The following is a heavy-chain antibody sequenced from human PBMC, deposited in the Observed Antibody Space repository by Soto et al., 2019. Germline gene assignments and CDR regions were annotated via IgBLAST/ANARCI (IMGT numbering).Heavy chain of an antibody. CDR2: IDYYGST. J-gene: IGHJ4*02. V-gene: IGHV4-59*01. Sequence: SETLSLTCTVSGGSISGYYWSWIRQPPGKRLEWIGYIDYYGSTNYNPSLKSRVTISVDTSKKQFSLNLGSVTAADTAIYYCARGRLVPAVNFDYWGLGTLVTVSS. CDR3: ARGRLVPAVNFDY. CDR1: GGSISGYY. D-gene: IGHD2-2*01.